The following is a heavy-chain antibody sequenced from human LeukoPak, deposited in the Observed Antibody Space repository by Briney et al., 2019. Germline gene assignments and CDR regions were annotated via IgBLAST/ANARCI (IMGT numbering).Heavy chain of an antibody. J-gene: IGHJ4*02. CDR3: ASWTRDGLYFDY. Sequence: SVKVSCKASGGTFSSYAISWVRQDPGQGLEWMGGIIPIFGTANYAQKFQGRVTITTDESTSTAYMELSSLRSEDTAVYYCASWTRDGLYFDYWGQGTLVNVSS. V-gene: IGHV1-69*05. CDR1: GGTFSSYA. CDR2: IIPIFGTA. D-gene: IGHD5-24*01.